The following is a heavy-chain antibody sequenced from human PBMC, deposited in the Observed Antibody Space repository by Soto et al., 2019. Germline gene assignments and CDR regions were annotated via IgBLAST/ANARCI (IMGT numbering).Heavy chain of an antibody. V-gene: IGHV3-23*01. CDR1: GFTFRSYA. CDR2: MSGGGGRT. J-gene: IGHJ6*02. D-gene: IGHD3-3*01. Sequence: EVQLLESGGGLVQPGGSLRLSCAASGFTFRSYAVSWVRQAPGKGLEWVSVMSGGGGRTYYLDSVKGRFTISRDNSKNPLYLQMNSLRAEDTAVYYCAKDLEKATHYDFWSGYSQGKYYNYHGMDVWGQGTTVTVSS. CDR3: AKDLEKATHYDFWSGYSQGKYYNYHGMDV.